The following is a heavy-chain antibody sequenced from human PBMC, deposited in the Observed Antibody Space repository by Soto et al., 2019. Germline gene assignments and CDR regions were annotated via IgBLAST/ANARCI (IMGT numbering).Heavy chain of an antibody. CDR2: IYYSGST. D-gene: IGHD3-22*01. V-gene: IGHV4-59*01. Sequence: SETLSLTCTVSGGSISSYYWSWIRQPPGKGLEWIGYIYYSGSTSYNPSLKSRVTISVDTSKNQFSLKLSSVTAADTAVYYCALHYYDSSGYYPPDYWGQGTLVTVSS. CDR1: GGSISSYY. CDR3: ALHYYDSSGYYPPDY. J-gene: IGHJ4*02.